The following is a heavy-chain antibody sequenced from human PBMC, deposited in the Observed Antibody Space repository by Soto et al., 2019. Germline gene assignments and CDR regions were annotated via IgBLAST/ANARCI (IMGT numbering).Heavy chain of an antibody. D-gene: IGHD3-10*01. CDR3: ARDPFTLVRGVIPYLDY. Sequence: ASVKVSCKASGYTFTNFGISWVRQAPGQGLEWMGWISAYNGNTNSAQKFQDRVTMTTDTSTSTAYMELSSLRSEDTAVYYCARDPFTLVRGVIPYLDYWGQGTLVTVSS. CDR1: GYTFTNFG. CDR2: ISAYNGNT. J-gene: IGHJ4*02. V-gene: IGHV1-18*01.